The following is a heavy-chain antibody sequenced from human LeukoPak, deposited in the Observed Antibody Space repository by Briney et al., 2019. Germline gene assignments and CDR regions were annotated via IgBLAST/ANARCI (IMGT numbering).Heavy chain of an antibody. CDR2: ISSTGSYI. CDR1: GFTFTSYS. D-gene: IGHD4-17*01. Sequence: GGSLRLSCAASGFTFTSYSINWVRQAPGKGLEWVSSISSTGSYIYYADSVKGRFTISRDNAKNSLYLQMNSLSAEDTAVYYCARDPYGDYSQNTMDVWGQGTTVTVSS. CDR3: ARDPYGDYSQNTMDV. V-gene: IGHV3-21*01. J-gene: IGHJ6*02.